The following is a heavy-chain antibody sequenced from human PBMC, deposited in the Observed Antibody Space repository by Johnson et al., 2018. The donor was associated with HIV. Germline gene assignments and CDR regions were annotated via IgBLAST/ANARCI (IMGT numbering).Heavy chain of an antibody. V-gene: IGHV3-53*01. D-gene: IGHD4-17*01. CDR1: GFTVSSNY. Sequence: VQLVESGGGLIQPGGSLRLSCAASGFTVSSNYMSWFRQAPGKGREGVPVIVTAGDTYYQGSVRGRLTISRDNAKNSLYLQMNSLRVEDTALYYCARPADYGDYSRDAFDIWGQGTMVTVSS. CDR3: ARPADYGDYSRDAFDI. J-gene: IGHJ3*02. CDR2: IVTAGDT.